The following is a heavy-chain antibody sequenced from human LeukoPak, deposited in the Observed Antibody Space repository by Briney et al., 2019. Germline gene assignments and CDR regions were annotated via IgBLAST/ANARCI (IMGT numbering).Heavy chain of an antibody. CDR2: ISYDGSNK. V-gene: IGHV3-30-3*01. CDR3: ARGPHGGMVRGVYLLN. J-gene: IGHJ4*02. Sequence: QPGRSLRLSWAASGFTFSSYAMHWVRQAPGKGLEWVAVISYDGSNKYYADSVKGRFTISRDNSKNTLYLQMNSLRAEDTAVYYCARGPHGGMVRGVYLLNWGQGTLVTVSS. CDR1: GFTFSSYA. D-gene: IGHD3-10*01.